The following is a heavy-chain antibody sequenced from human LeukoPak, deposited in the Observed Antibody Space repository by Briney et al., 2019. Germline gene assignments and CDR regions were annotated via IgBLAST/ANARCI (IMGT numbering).Heavy chain of an antibody. CDR1: GFTFSSYW. CDR2: IKQDGSEK. D-gene: IGHD3-22*01. V-gene: IGHV3-7*03. CDR3: ASCPGYYDSSGFAFDI. J-gene: IGHJ3*02. Sequence: GGSLRLSCAASGFTFSSYWMSWVRKAPGKGLEWVANIKQDGSEKYYVDSVKGRFTISRDNAKNSLYLQMNSLRAEDTAVYYCASCPGYYDSSGFAFDIWGQGTMVTVSS.